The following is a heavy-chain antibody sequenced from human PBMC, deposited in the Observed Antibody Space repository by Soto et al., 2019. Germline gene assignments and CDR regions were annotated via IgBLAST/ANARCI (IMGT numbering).Heavy chain of an antibody. CDR2: IIPIFGTA. V-gene: IGHV1-69*12. CDR3: ATVWDNWNDHRFAP. Sequence: QVQLVQSGAEVKKPGSSVKVSCKASGGTFSSYAISWVRQAPGQGLEWMGGIIPIFGTANYAQKFQGRVMXXAXEXXSTAYMELSSLRSEDTAVYYCATVWDNWNDHRFAPWGQGTLVTVSS. CDR1: GGTFSSYA. J-gene: IGHJ5*02. D-gene: IGHD1-20*01.